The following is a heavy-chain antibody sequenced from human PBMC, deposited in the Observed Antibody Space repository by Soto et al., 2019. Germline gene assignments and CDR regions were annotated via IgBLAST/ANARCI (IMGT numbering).Heavy chain of an antibody. CDR3: TTDPVTMIVVVPSSG. J-gene: IGHJ4*02. Sequence: PGGSLRLSCAASGFTFSNAWMNWVRQAPGKGLEWVGRIKSKTDGGTTDYAAPVKGRCTISRDDSKNTLYLQMNSLKTEDTAVYYCTTDPVTMIVVVPSSGWGQGTLVTVSS. D-gene: IGHD3-22*01. V-gene: IGHV3-15*07. CDR1: GFTFSNAW. CDR2: IKSKTDGGTT.